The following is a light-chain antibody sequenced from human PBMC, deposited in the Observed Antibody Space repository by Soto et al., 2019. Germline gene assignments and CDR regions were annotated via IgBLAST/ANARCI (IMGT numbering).Light chain of an antibody. CDR2: RAS. CDR3: QHYDSYSGT. Sequence: DIQMTQSPSTLSASVGDRVTITCRASQSINSWLAWYQQKPGKATRLLIYRASSLEGGVPSRFSGSGSGAEFTLTISSLQPDDFAPYYCQHYDSYSGTFGPGTTVDIK. V-gene: IGKV1-5*03. CDR1: QSINSW. J-gene: IGKJ3*01.